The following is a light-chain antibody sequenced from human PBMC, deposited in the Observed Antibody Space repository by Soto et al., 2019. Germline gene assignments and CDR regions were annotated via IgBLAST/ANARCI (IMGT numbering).Light chain of an antibody. J-gene: IGKJ1*01. CDR2: DAS. CDR3: QQYNSYPWT. CDR1: QTIISW. Sequence: DIQMTQSPSTLSASVGDRVTITCRASQTIISWLAWYQQKPGKAPKFLIYDASRLESGVPSSFSGSASRTEFTLSISSLQPDDFAIYYCQQYNSYPWTCGQGTKVEIK. V-gene: IGKV1-5*01.